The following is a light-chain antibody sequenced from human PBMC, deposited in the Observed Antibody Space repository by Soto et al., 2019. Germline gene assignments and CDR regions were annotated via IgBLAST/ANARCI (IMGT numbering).Light chain of an antibody. CDR2: GAS. V-gene: IGKV3-15*01. CDR3: LQYDDWHRT. CDR1: QSVSNN. Sequence: EIVMTHSPAILSVSPGDRATLSCRAGQSVSNNLAWYQQKPGQTPRLVIYGASNRATGVPARFSGSGSGTDFTLTISSLQSEDFAVYYCLQYDDWHRTFGQGTKVDNK. J-gene: IGKJ1*01.